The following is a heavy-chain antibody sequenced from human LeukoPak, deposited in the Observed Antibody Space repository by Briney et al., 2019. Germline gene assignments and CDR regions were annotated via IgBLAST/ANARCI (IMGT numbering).Heavy chain of an antibody. D-gene: IGHD5-18*01. Sequence: GGSLRLSCAASGFTFSNYGMHWVRQAPGKGLEWGAFIRYDGSNKYYAASVKGRFTISRDNSKNPLYLQMNSLRAEDTAVYYCAKRKGETAMVYFDYWGQGTLVTVSS. CDR1: GFTFSNYG. V-gene: IGHV3-30*02. J-gene: IGHJ4*02. CDR2: IRYDGSNK. CDR3: AKRKGETAMVYFDY.